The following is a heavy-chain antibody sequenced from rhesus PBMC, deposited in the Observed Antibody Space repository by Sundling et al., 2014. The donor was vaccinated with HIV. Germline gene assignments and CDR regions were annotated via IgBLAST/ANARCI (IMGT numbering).Heavy chain of an antibody. CDR1: GYIFINYV. V-gene: IGHV1-70*01. Sequence: QEQLVQSGAEVKKPGASVKVSRKASGYIFINYVISWLRQAPGQGFEWMGGIHPNYGYTRYAQKFQGRVTISADMSTSTVYMELSSLRSEDMAVYYCAAGFCSGGVCSDLYGQGFDYWGQGVLVSVSS. J-gene: IGHJ4*01. CDR2: IHPNYGYT. CDR3: AAGFCSGGVCSDLYGQGFDY. D-gene: IGHD2-8*01.